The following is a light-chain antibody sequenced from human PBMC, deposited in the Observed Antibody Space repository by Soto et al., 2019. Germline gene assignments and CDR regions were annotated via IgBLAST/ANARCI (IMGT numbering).Light chain of an antibody. CDR1: QSISSISSY. CDR2: AAS. J-gene: IGKJ1*01. Sequence: DIQMTQSPSSLSASVGDRVTITCRASQSISSISSYLNWYQQKPGKAPKLLIYAASSLQSGVPSRFSGSGSGTDFTLTTSSLQPEDFATYYCQQSYSTPLAFGQGTKVEIK. V-gene: IGKV1-39*01. CDR3: QQSYSTPLA.